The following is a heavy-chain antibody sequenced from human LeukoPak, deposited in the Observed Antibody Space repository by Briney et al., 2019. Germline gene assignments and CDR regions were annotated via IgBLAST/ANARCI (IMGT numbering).Heavy chain of an antibody. CDR2: LYSGRTT. CDR3: VRHDGRGGATMGALDS. D-gene: IGHD5-12*01. J-gene: IGHJ4*02. V-gene: IGHV4-39*01. CDR1: GASISISSYY. Sequence: SETLSLTCTVSGASISISSYYWGWIRQSPGKGLEWIGSLYSGRTTYYNPSLNSRATISVVTSKNQFSLQLNSLTAADTAVYYCVRHDGRGGATMGALDSWGQGSLVTVSS.